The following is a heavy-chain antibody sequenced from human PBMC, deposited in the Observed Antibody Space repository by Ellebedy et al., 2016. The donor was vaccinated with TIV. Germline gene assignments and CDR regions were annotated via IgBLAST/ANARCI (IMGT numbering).Heavy chain of an antibody. CDR3: ARGHTTGRGWFDP. Sequence: GSLRLSXTVSGGSITTYYGSWIRQPPGKGLEWIGYIYYSGSTTYNPSLNGRVTISVDTSKNQFSLKLTSVTAADTAVYYCARGHTTGRGWFDPWGQGTLVTVSS. CDR1: GGSITTYY. D-gene: IGHD1-1*01. J-gene: IGHJ5*02. CDR2: IYYSGST. V-gene: IGHV4-59*01.